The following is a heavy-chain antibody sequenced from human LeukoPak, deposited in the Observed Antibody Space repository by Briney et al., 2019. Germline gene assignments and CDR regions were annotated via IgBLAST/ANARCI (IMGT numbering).Heavy chain of an antibody. Sequence: GGSLRLSCAASGFTFSIYAMSWVRQAPGKGLQWVSSITSRGESTWYVDSVKGRFTITRDNSENTLYLQMYSLRAEYTAVYYCARDRPNYYGSDGHYYRRDGDYWGRGTLVSVSS. D-gene: IGHD3-22*01. CDR2: ITSRGEST. CDR1: GFTFSIYA. J-gene: IGHJ4*02. CDR3: ARDRPNYYGSDGHYYRRDGDY. V-gene: IGHV3-23*01.